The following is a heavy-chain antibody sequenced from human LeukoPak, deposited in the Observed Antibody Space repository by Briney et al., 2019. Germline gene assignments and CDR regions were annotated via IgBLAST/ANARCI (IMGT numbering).Heavy chain of an antibody. V-gene: IGHV3-13*01. J-gene: IGHJ4*02. CDR2: IGTAGDT. CDR3: ARGAYSGYDYYFDY. D-gene: IGHD5-12*01. Sequence: GRSLRLSCAASGFTFSSYDMHWVRQVTGKGLEWVSAIGTAGDTYYPGSVKGRFTISRENAKNSLYLQMNSLRAGDTAVYYCARGAYSGYDYYFDYWGQGTLVTVSS. CDR1: GFTFSSYD.